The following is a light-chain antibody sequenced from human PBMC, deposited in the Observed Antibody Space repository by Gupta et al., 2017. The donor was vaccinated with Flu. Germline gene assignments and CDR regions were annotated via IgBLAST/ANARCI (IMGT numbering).Light chain of an antibody. CDR3: QQYNGYPIT. J-gene: IGKJ5*01. CDR1: QNINNW. V-gene: IGKV1-5*03. CDR2: HTS. Sequence: GVRVTSTGRASQNINNWLAWYQQRPGKAPKQLIYHTSNLGSEVPSRFSGSGSGTEFTLTITSLQPDDFATYYCQQYNGYPITFGQGTRLEIK.